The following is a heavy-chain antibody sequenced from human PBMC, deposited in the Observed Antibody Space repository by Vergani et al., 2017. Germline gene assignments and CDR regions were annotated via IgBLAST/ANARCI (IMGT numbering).Heavy chain of an antibody. CDR2: IHYSENT. CDR3: ASDTHSGQRADR. V-gene: IGHV4-61*08. Sequence: QVQLQESGPGLVKPSQTLSLTCSVFGDPISSGVYYWNWIRQPPGKGLEWIGSIHYSENTHYNPSLKTRVTISVDTSKNQFSLTLTSVTAADTAVYYCASDTHSGQRADRWVQGILVTVTS. D-gene: IGHD6-19*01. J-gene: IGHJ5*02. CDR1: GDPISSGVYY.